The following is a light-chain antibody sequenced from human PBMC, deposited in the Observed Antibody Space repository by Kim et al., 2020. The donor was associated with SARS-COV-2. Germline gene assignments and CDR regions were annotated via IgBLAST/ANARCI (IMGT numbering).Light chain of an antibody. CDR2: GAS. J-gene: IGKJ4*01. V-gene: IGKV3-20*01. CDR3: QQYSTSPLT. CDR1: QSISSNY. Sequence: YPGERATLSCRATQSISSNYLAWYQQKPGQAPRLLIFGASFRATGIPDRFSGSGSGTDFTLTISRLEPEDFAVYYCQQYSTSPLTFGGGTKVDIK.